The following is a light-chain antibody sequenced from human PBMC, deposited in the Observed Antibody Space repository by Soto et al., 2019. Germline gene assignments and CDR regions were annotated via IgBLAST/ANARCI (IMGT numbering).Light chain of an antibody. V-gene: IGLV2-14*01. CDR2: DVS. CDR1: SSDVGGYNY. J-gene: IGLJ1*01. CDR3: SSYTSRSTLYV. Sequence: QSVLTQPASVSGSPGQSITISCTGTSSDVGGYNYGSWYQQHPGKAPKLMIYDVSNRPSGVSNRFSGSKSGNTASLTISGIQAEDEADYYGSSYTSRSTLYVFGTGTKVTVL.